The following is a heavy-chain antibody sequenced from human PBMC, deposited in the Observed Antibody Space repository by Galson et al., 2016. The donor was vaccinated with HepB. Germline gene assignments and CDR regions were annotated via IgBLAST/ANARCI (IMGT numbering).Heavy chain of an antibody. D-gene: IGHD4-17*01. CDR1: GYTFTSYY. CDR3: ARDTDSGDYGRGLDY. Sequence: SVKVSCKASGYTFTSYYMHWVRQAPGQGLEWMGIINPRDGTTSYAQRFQGRVTMTRDTSTSTVYMELSSLRFEDMAIYYRARDTDSGDYGRGLDYWGQGTQVTVSS. J-gene: IGHJ4*02. V-gene: IGHV1-46*01. CDR2: INPRDGTT.